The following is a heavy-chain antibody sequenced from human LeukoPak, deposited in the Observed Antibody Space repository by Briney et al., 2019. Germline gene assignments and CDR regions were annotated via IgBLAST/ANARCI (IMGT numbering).Heavy chain of an antibody. V-gene: IGHV1-69*05. CDR1: GGTFSSYA. J-gene: IGHJ6*02. D-gene: IGHD5-24*01. Sequence: ASVKVSCKASGGTFSSYAISWVRQAPGQGLEWMGGIIPIFGTANYAQKFQGRVTITTDESTSTAYMELSSLRSEDTAVYYGARDRRWRRDSKTPYYYYGMDVWGQGTTVTVS. CDR2: IIPIFGTA. CDR3: ARDRRWRRDSKTPYYYYGMDV.